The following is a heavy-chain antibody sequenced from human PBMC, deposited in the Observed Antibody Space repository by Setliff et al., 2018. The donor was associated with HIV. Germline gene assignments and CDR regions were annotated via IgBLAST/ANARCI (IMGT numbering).Heavy chain of an antibody. J-gene: IGHJ4*02. D-gene: IGHD1-26*01. V-gene: IGHV3-48*01. CDR2: ITATGTTV. CDR1: GFVFRDHS. CDR3: VRDQLRVPERWDFDF. Sequence: PGGSLRLSCTASGFVFRDHSFHWVRQAPGGGLEWLSYITATGTTVSYADSVRGRFIISRDSFRSVLYLQMRNLKVEDTAFYYCVRDQLRVPERWDFDFWGPGTLVTVSS.